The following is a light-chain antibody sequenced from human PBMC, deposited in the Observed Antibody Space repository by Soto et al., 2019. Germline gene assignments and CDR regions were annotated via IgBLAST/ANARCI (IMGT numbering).Light chain of an antibody. V-gene: IGLV1-44*01. J-gene: IGLJ2*01. CDR2: SNN. CDR3: AAWDDSLNGSV. CDR1: SSNFGSNA. Sequence: QSVLTQPPSASGTPGQRVTLSCSGSSSNFGSNAVNWYQQLPETAPKLLIHSNNERPSGVPDRFSGARSGTSASLVISGLQSEDEADFYCAAWDDSLNGSVFGGGTKLTVL.